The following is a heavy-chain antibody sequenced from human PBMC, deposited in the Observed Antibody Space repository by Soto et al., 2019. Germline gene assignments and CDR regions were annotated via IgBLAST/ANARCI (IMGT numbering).Heavy chain of an antibody. J-gene: IGHJ4*02. CDR1: GFTFSRYV. CDR2: ISRDGSNT. Sequence: QVQVVESGGGVVQPGSSLRLSCAASGFTFSRYVIHWVRQAPGKGLEWVAVISRDGSNTYYVDSVKGRFTISRDNSKNTLELQMNSLSDEDTAVAYCARSSHSAVADSFDFWGQGTLVTVSS. V-gene: IGHV3-30*04. D-gene: IGHD1-26*01. CDR3: ARSSHSAVADSFDF.